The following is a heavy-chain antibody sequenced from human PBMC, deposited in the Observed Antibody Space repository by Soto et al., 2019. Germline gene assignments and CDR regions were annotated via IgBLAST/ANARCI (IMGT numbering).Heavy chain of an antibody. Sequence: PGESLKISCRTSGYKFTSSWIAWVRQMPGKGLEWMGIIFPSDSDTRHSPSFQGQVTISADRSASTVFRQWASLKASDTAVYFCARKDKSGYFNWFDPWGQGTLVTVSS. CDR2: IFPSDSDT. J-gene: IGHJ5*02. CDR3: ARKDKSGYFNWFDP. V-gene: IGHV5-51*03. D-gene: IGHD3-22*01. CDR1: GYKFTSSW.